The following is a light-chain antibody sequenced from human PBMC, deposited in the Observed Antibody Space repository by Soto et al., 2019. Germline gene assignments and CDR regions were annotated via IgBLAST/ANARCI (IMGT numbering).Light chain of an antibody. V-gene: IGLV2-14*01. Sequence: QSVLTQPASVSGSLGQSITISCTGTSSDVGGYNYVSWYQQHPGKAPKLMIYDVSNRPSGVSNRFSGSKSGNTASLTISGLQAEDEADYYCSSYTSSSTPNWVFGGGTKLTVL. J-gene: IGLJ3*02. CDR1: SSDVGGYNY. CDR3: SSYTSSSTPNWV. CDR2: DVS.